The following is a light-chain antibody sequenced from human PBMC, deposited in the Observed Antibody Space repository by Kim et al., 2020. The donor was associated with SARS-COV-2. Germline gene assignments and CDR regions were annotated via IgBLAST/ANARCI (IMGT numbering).Light chain of an antibody. CDR2: QDT. J-gene: IGLJ2*01. CDR3: QAWDSITVV. CDR1: KLEDKY. V-gene: IGLV3-1*01. Sequence: SYELTQPPSVSVSQGQTATITCSGNKLEDKYTCWYQQKPGQSPVLVIYQDTKRPSGIPERFSGSKSGNTATLTISGTQAMDEADYYCQAWDSITVVFGGGTQLTVL.